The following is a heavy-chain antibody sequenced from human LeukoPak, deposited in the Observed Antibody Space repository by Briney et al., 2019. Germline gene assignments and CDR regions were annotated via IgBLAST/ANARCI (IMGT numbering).Heavy chain of an antibody. D-gene: IGHD6-19*01. CDR3: AKTSGWHHDS. Sequence: GGSLRLSCAASKFTFRSYEMNWVRQAPGKGLEWVSYIGTSGRTIFHADSVKGRFTISRDNAKNSLYQKMNSLRAEETAVYYCAKTSGWHHDSWGQGTLVTVSS. CDR2: IGTSGRTI. CDR1: KFTFRSYE. J-gene: IGHJ4*02. V-gene: IGHV3-48*03.